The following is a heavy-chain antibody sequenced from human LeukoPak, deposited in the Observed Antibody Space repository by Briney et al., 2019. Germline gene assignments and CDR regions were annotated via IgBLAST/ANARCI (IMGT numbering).Heavy chain of an antibody. CDR2: IYYSGST. V-gene: IGHV4-59*01. CDR1: GGSMTSNY. J-gene: IGHJ4*02. CDR3: ARRGYYYDTSGYYHFDY. D-gene: IGHD3-22*01. Sequence: SETLSLTCTVSGGSMTSNYWSWIRQPPGKGLEWIGSIYYSGSTNYSPSLKSRVTISVDTSKNQFSLKLSSVTAADTAVYYCARRGYYYDTSGYYHFDYWGQGTLVTVSS.